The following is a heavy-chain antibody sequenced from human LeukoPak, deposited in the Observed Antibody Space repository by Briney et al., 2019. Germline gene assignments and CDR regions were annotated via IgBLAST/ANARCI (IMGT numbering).Heavy chain of an antibody. V-gene: IGHV1-2*02. CDR1: GYTFIGYY. Sequence: ASVKVSCKASGYTFIGYYMHWVRQAPGQGLEWMGWINPNSGGTNYAQKFQGRVTMTRDTSISTAYMELSRLRSDDTAVYYCARDVTGDQSWFFDLWGRGTLVTVPS. J-gene: IGHJ2*01. D-gene: IGHD7-27*01. CDR3: ARDVTGDQSWFFDL. CDR2: INPNSGGT.